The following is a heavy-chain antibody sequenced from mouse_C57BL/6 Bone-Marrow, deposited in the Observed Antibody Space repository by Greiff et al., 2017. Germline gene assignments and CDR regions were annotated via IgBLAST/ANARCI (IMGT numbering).Heavy chain of an antibody. D-gene: IGHD1-1*01. CDR3: ARHGGSSFAY. Sequence: EVKLVESGGGLVQPGGSLKLSCAASGFTFSDYGMAWVRQAPRKGPEWVAFISNLAYSIYYADTVTGRFTISRENAKKTLYLEMSSLRSEDTAMYYCARHGGSSFAYWGQGTLVTVSA. CDR2: ISNLAYSI. J-gene: IGHJ3*01. V-gene: IGHV5-15*01. CDR1: GFTFSDYG.